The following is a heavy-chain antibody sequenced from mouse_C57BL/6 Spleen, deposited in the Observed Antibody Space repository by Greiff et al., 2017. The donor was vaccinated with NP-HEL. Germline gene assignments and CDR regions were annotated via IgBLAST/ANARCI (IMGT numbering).Heavy chain of an antibody. J-gene: IGHJ4*01. CDR3: ARGGAYYDYDDYYAMDY. Sequence: EVKLMESGPGLVKPSQSLSLTCSVTGYSITSGYYWNWIRQFPGNKLEWMGYISYDGSNKYNPSLKNRISITRDTSTTQFFLKLNSVTTEDTATYYCARGGAYYDYDDYYAMDYWGQGTSVTVSS. CDR2: ISYDGSN. CDR1: GYSITSGYY. V-gene: IGHV3-6*01. D-gene: IGHD2-4*01.